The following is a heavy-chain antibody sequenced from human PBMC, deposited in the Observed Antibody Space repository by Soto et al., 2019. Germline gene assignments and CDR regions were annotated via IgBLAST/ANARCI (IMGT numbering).Heavy chain of an antibody. CDR1: GGSIISDTYY. J-gene: IGHJ3*02. Sequence: QVQLQESGPGLVKPSQTLSLTCTVSGGSIISDTYYWSWIRQHPGKGLEWIGFIYHTGSTYYNPSLNSRLTLSIDTSTNRFSLNLSSGTAAVTAVYYCAIDPGAVTWDDVALDIWGQETMVTVSS. D-gene: IGHD1-26*01. CDR2: IYHTGST. CDR3: AIDPGAVTWDDVALDI. V-gene: IGHV4-31*03.